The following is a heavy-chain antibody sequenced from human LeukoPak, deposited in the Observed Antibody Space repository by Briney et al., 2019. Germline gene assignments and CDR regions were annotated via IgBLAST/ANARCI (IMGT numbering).Heavy chain of an antibody. CDR2: IYGSGET. CDR1: GLTVSHYF. Sequence: GGSLRLSCAASGLTVSHYFMSWVRQAPGKGLEWVSIIYGSGETYYADSVKGRFTISRDSSKNTLYFQMSSLRAGDTAMYYCARGRPGYSFDYWGQGTLVTVSS. J-gene: IGHJ4*02. V-gene: IGHV3-53*01. D-gene: IGHD5-18*01. CDR3: ARGRPGYSFDY.